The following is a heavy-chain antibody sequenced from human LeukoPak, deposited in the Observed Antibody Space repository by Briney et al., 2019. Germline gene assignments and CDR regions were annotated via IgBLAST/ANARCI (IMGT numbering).Heavy chain of an antibody. V-gene: IGHV4-39*01. Sequence: SETLSLTCTVSGGSISSSSYYWGWIRQPPGKGLEWIGSIYYSGSTYYNPSLNSRVTISVDTSKNQFSLKLSSVTAADTAVYYCARHSKGRYCSSTSCYRGYYMDVWGKGTTVTISS. CDR1: GGSISSSSYY. CDR3: ARHSKGRYCSSTSCYRGYYMDV. CDR2: IYYSGST. J-gene: IGHJ6*03. D-gene: IGHD2-2*01.